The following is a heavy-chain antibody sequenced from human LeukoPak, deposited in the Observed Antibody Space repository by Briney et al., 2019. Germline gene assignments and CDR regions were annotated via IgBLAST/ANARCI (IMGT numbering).Heavy chain of an antibody. CDR3: AKGDSWSGYSVGMDV. CDR1: GFTFSSYA. V-gene: IGHV3-9*01. J-gene: IGHJ6*02. D-gene: IGHD3-3*01. Sequence: GGSLRLSCAASGFTFSSYAMHWVRQPPGKGLEWVSGVSWNSDDIGYADSVKGRFTISRDNAKKSLYLQMSSLRAEDTALYYCAKGDSWSGYSVGMDVWGQGTTVTVSS. CDR2: VSWNSDDI.